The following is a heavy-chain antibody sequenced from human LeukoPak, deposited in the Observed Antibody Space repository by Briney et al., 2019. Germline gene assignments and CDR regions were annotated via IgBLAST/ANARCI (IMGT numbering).Heavy chain of an antibody. CDR3: ARAGVEMATIYYFDY. D-gene: IGHD5-24*01. J-gene: IGHJ4*02. Sequence: GSSVKVSCKASGGTFSSYAISWVRQAPGQGLEWMGRIIPIFGTANYAQKFQDRVTITTDESTSTAYMELSSLRSEDTAVYYCARAGVEMATIYYFDYWGQGTLVTVSS. CDR2: IIPIFGTA. CDR1: GGTFSSYA. V-gene: IGHV1-69*05.